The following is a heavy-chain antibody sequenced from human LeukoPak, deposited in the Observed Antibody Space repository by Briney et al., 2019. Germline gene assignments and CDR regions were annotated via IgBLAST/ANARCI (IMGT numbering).Heavy chain of an antibody. Sequence: ASVKVSCKASGYTFTGYYMHWVRQAPGQGLEWMGWINPNSGGTNYAQKFQGRVTMTRDTSISTAYMELSRLRSDDTAVYYCARGGSSGWLVSTVGVDYWGQGTLVTVSS. CDR2: INPNSGGT. J-gene: IGHJ4*02. CDR3: ARGGSSGWLVSTVGVDY. CDR1: GYTFTGYY. D-gene: IGHD6-19*01. V-gene: IGHV1-2*02.